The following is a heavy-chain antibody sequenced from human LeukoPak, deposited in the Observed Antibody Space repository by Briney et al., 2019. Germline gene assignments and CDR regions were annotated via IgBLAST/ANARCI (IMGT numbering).Heavy chain of an antibody. D-gene: IGHD3-3*02. CDR1: GYSFTSYW. CDR3: ARSAPRHSYWFDP. V-gene: IGHV5-51*01. CDR2: IYPGDSDT. J-gene: IGHJ5*02. Sequence: GASLKISCKGSGYSFTSYWIGWVRQMPGKGLEWMGIIYPGDSDTRYSPSFQGQVTISADKSISTAYLQWSSLKASDTAMYYCARSAPRHSYWFDPWGQGTLVTVSS.